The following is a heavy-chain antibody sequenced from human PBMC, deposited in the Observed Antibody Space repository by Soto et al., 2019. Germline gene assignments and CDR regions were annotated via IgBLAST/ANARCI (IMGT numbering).Heavy chain of an antibody. Sequence: SETLSLTCAVSSGSISSSNWWSWVRTPPGKGLEWIGEIYHSGSTNYNPSLKSRVTISVDKSKNQFSLKLSSVTAADTAVYYCARVAAPLVATIPYYFDYWGQGTLVTVSS. D-gene: IGHD5-12*01. J-gene: IGHJ4*02. CDR2: IYHSGST. V-gene: IGHV4-4*02. CDR1: SGSISSSNW. CDR3: ARVAAPLVATIPYYFDY.